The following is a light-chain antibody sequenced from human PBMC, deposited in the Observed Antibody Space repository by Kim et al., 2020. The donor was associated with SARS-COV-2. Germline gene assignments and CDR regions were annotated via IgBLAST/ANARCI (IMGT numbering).Light chain of an antibody. CDR3: CSYAGSSTSV. CDR1: SSDVGNYNL. CDR2: EVT. V-gene: IGLV2-23*02. J-gene: IGLJ1*01. Sequence: QSASVSGSPGQSITISCTGTSSDVGNYNLVSWYQQHPGKAPKLKIYEVTKRPSGVSNRFSGSKSGNMASLTISGLQAEDEADYYCCSYAGSSTSVFGTGTKVTVL.